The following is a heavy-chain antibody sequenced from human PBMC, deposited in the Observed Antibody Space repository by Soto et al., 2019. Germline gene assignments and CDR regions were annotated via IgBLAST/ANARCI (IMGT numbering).Heavy chain of an antibody. CDR3: ASRKKTTDAFDI. D-gene: IGHD1-1*01. V-gene: IGHV1-2*04. CDR1: GYTFSDYF. Sequence: GASVKVSCKASGYTFSDYFIQWLRQAPGQGLELVAWINPKTAATNYAKKFQGWATVTRDTSFSTAYLELTRLRPDDTGIYYCASRKKTTDAFDIWGQGTMVTVSS. J-gene: IGHJ3*02. CDR2: INPKTAAT.